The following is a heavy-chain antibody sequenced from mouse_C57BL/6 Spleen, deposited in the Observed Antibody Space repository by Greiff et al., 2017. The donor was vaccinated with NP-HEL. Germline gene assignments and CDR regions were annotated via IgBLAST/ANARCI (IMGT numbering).Heavy chain of an antibody. Sequence: QVQLKQPGAELVKPGASVKLSCKASGYTFTSYWMQWVKQRPGQGLEWIGEIDPSDSYTNYNQKFKGKATLTVDTSSSTAYMQLSSLTSEDSAVYYCARMGSTMITTHWYFDVWGTGTTVTVSS. D-gene: IGHD2-4*01. CDR1: GYTFTSYW. CDR2: IDPSDSYT. J-gene: IGHJ1*03. CDR3: ARMGSTMITTHWYFDV. V-gene: IGHV1-50*01.